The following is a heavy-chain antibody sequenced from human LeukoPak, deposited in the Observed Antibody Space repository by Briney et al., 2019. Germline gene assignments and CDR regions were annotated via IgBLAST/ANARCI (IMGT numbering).Heavy chain of an antibody. J-gene: IGHJ4*02. D-gene: IGHD1-26*01. CDR3: AASGSYWDSIDY. CDR2: IYYTGSR. Sequence: SETLSLTCVVSGASISSSDWWSWVRQSPGKGLEWIGEIYYTGSRNYNPSLKSRVAMSVDTSKNQFSLELTSVTAADTAVYYCAASGSYWDSIDYWGQGTLVTVSS. V-gene: IGHV4-4*02. CDR1: GASISSSDW.